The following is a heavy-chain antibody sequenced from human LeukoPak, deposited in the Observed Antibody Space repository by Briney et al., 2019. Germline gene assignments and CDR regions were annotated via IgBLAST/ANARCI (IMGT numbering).Heavy chain of an antibody. J-gene: IGHJ4*02. CDR2: IYTSGST. D-gene: IGHD4-17*01. V-gene: IGHV4-4*07. Sequence: KASETLSLTCTVSGGSISSYYWSWIRQPAGKGLEWIGRIYTSGSTNYNPSLKSRVTMSVDTSKNQFSLKLSSVTAADTAVYYCARDKDYGDYDRFDYWGQGTLVTVYS. CDR3: ARDKDYGDYDRFDY. CDR1: GGSISSYY.